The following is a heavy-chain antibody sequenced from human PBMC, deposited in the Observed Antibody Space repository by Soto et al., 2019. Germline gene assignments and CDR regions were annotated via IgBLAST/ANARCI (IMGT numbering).Heavy chain of an antibody. D-gene: IGHD1-20*01. Sequence: QVQLVQSGAEMKKLGASVKVSCKASGYSFTHYYVHWVRQAPGQGLEWMGWINPYTSTTTYAPKFEGRISMTRDKSVSTAYMELSGLRSDDSALYCCASASGSPLTVSAPLGFWGQGTLVAVSS. CDR2: INPYTSTT. CDR1: GYSFTHYY. CDR3: ASASGSPLTVSAPLGF. J-gene: IGHJ4*02. V-gene: IGHV1-2*02.